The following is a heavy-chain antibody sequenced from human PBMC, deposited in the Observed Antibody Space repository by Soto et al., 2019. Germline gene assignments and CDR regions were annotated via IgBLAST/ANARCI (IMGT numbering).Heavy chain of an antibody. J-gene: IGHJ5*02. CDR2: IYYSGST. D-gene: IGHD6-13*01. V-gene: IGHV4-31*03. Sequence: QVQLQESGPGLVKPSQTLSLTCPFSGGSFSSGGYSWSWIRQHPGKGLEWIGYIYYSGSTYYNPSLKSRVTISVDTSKNQFSLKLSSVTAADTAVYYCARAAHYSSPFRWFDPWGQGTLVTVSS. CDR3: ARAAHYSSPFRWFDP. CDR1: GGSFSSGGYS.